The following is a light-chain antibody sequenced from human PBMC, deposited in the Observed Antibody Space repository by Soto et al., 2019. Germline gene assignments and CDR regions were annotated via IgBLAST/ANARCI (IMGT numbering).Light chain of an antibody. CDR2: EVN. CDR1: SSDVGYYNY. Sequence: QSALTQPASVSGSPGQSITISCTGTSSDVGYYNYVSWYQHHPGKAPKLMIYEVNNRPSGVSNRFSGSKSGNTASLTISGLQAEDEADYYCSSYTSGSTLVVFGGGTKLTVL. V-gene: IGLV2-14*01. CDR3: SSYTSGSTLVV. J-gene: IGLJ2*01.